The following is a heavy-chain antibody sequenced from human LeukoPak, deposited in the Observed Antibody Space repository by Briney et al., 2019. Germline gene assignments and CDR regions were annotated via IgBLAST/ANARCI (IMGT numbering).Heavy chain of an antibody. D-gene: IGHD6-6*01. J-gene: IGHJ4*02. Sequence: GGSLRLSCTASGFTFGDYAMSWVRQAPGKGLEWVGFIRSKAYGGTTEYAASVKGRFTIARADSKSIAYLQMNSLETEDTAVYYCTRDTRSRGSSSSHRGAFDYWGQGTLVTVSS. CDR2: IRSKAYGGTT. CDR3: TRDTRSRGSSSSHRGAFDY. CDR1: GFTFGDYA. V-gene: IGHV3-49*04.